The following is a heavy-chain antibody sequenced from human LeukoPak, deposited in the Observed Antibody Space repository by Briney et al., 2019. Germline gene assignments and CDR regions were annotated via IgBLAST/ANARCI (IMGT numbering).Heavy chain of an antibody. CDR3: ASDMGKYYDSSGSYSWYFDL. CDR1: GGSISTSY. Sequence: SETLSLTCSVSGGSISTSYWSWIRQPPGKGLEWIGNIFYSGTTNYNPSLKSRLTMSVDASKNQFSLRLSSVTAADSAVYYCASDMGKYYDSSGSYSWYFDLWGRGTLVTVSS. J-gene: IGHJ2*01. CDR2: IFYSGTT. D-gene: IGHD3-22*01. V-gene: IGHV4-59*01.